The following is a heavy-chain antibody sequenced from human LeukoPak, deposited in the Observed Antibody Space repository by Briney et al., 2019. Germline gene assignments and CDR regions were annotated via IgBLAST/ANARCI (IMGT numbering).Heavy chain of an antibody. CDR3: ARDGRHYYYYGMDV. Sequence: ASVKVSCKSSGFTFTDHYIHWVRQGPGQGLEWMGYIGPHSTFTSSPQEFQGRVTMTRDASMSTAYMGLSSLRSEDTAVYYCARDGRHYYYYGMDVWGQGTTVTVSS. CDR1: GFTFTDHY. J-gene: IGHJ6*02. CDR2: IGPHSTFT. V-gene: IGHV1-2*02.